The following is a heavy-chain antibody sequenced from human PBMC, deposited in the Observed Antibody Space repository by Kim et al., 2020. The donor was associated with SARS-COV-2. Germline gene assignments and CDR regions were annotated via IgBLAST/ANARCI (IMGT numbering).Heavy chain of an antibody. D-gene: IGHD3-16*01. Sequence: STHYADYVKGRFTISRDKSKNKLYLQMSSLRAEDTAVYYCVKELGRYFDYWGQGTLVTVSS. J-gene: IGHJ4*02. CDR2: ST. V-gene: IGHV3-64D*06. CDR3: VKELGRYFDY.